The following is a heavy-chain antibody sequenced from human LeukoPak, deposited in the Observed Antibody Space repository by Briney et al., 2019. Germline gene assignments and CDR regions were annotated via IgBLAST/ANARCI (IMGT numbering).Heavy chain of an antibody. D-gene: IGHD3-3*01. CDR2: IYHSGST. CDR3: ARGGPYYDFWSGYYHPFDH. J-gene: IGHJ5*02. CDR1: GGSISSGGYS. Sequence: PSQTLSLTCAVSGGSISSGGYSWSWLRQPPGKGLEWIVYIYHSGSTYYNPSLKSRFTISVDRSKNQFSLKLSSVTAADTAVYYCARGGPYYDFWSGYYHPFDHWGQGTLVTVSS. V-gene: IGHV4-30-2*01.